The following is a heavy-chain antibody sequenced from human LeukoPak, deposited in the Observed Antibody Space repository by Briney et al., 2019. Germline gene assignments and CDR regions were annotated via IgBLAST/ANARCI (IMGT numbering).Heavy chain of an antibody. Sequence: PGGSLRLSCAASGFTFSSYSLNWVRQAPGKGLEWVSSIRFTGSYIYYADSVKGRFTISRDNAKNSLYLQMNSLRAEDTAVYYCVKYYHDSSGYSHFDYWGQGTLVTVSS. CDR2: IRFTGSYI. J-gene: IGHJ4*02. CDR3: VKYYHDSSGYSHFDY. V-gene: IGHV3-21*01. D-gene: IGHD3-22*01. CDR1: GFTFSSYS.